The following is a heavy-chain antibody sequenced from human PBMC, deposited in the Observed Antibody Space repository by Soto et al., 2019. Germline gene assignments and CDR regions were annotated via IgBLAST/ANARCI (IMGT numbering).Heavy chain of an antibody. CDR1: GYTFTSYD. D-gene: IGHD3-22*01. J-gene: IGHJ5*02. CDR2: MNPNSGNT. V-gene: IGHV1-8*01. Sequence: GASVKVSCKASGYTFTSYDINWVRQATGQGLEWMGWMNPNSGNTGYAQKFQGRVTMTRNTSISTAYMELSSLRSEDTAVYYCARTYYYDSSGYWKFDPWGPGTLVTVSS. CDR3: ARTYYYDSSGYWKFDP.